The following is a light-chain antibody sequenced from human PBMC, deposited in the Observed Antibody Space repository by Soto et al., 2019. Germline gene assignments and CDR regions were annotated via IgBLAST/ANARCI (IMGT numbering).Light chain of an antibody. V-gene: IGKV3-15*01. J-gene: IGKJ5*01. CDR3: QQYNAWPIT. Sequence: EIVMTQSPATLSVSPGERATLSCRASQSVSSNLAWYQQNPGQAPRRLIYGASTRAAGIPARFSGSGSGTEFNLTISSLQSEDFAFYYCQQYNAWPITFGQGTRLDIK. CDR2: GAS. CDR1: QSVSSN.